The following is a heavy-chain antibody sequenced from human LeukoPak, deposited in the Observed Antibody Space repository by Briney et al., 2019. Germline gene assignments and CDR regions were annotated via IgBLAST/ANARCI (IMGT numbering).Heavy chain of an antibody. CDR1: GFTFDDYA. D-gene: IGHD1-26*01. CDR2: ISWDGGST. Sequence: GGSLRLSCAASGFTFDDYAMHWVRQAPGKGLEWVSLISWDGGSTYYADSVKGRFTISRDNSKNSLYLQMNSLRAEDTALYYCAKDRGVGPEWGYMDVWGKGTTVTVSS. V-gene: IGHV3-43D*03. J-gene: IGHJ6*03. CDR3: AKDRGVGPEWGYMDV.